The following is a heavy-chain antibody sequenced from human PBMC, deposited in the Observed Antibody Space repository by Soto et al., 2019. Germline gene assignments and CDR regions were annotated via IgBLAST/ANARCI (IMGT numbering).Heavy chain of an antibody. J-gene: IGHJ4*02. CDR1: GFTVSNNY. D-gene: IGHD3-10*01. V-gene: IGHV3-53*01. CDR3: GAPPGGGGY. CDR2: IYSGGYT. Sequence: EVQLVESGGGLIQPGGSLRLSCAVSGFTVSNNYMSWVRQAPGKGLEGVSVIYSGGYTAYGDSVKGRFTISRDNSKNTLFLQMKSLGAGDPAVFFCGAPPGGGGYWGQGTLVTVSS.